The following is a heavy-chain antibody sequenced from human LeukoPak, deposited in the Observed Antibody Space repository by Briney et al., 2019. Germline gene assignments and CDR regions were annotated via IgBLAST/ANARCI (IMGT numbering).Heavy chain of an antibody. V-gene: IGHV3-23*01. CDR3: AKGGDPYYYYYYMDV. Sequence: GGSLRLSCAASGFTFSSYAMSWVRQAPGKGLEWVSAISGSGGSTYYADSVKGRFTISRDNSENTLYLQMNSLRAEDTAVYYCAKGGDPYYYYYYMDVWGKGTTVTVSS. J-gene: IGHJ6*03. CDR1: GFTFSSYA. CDR2: ISGSGGST. D-gene: IGHD3-16*01.